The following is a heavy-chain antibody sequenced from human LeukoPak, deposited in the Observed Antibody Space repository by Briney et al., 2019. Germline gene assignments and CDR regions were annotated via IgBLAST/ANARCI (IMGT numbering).Heavy chain of an antibody. Sequence: SETLSLTCAVYGGSFSGYYWSWIRQPPGKGLEWSVEINHSGSTNYNPSLKSRVTISVDTSKNQYSLKLSSVTAADTAVYYCARGYIYDFWSGYRFDYWGQGTLVTVSS. V-gene: IGHV4-34*01. CDR2: INHSGST. CDR1: GGSFSGYY. D-gene: IGHD3-3*01. J-gene: IGHJ4*02. CDR3: ARGYIYDFWSGYRFDY.